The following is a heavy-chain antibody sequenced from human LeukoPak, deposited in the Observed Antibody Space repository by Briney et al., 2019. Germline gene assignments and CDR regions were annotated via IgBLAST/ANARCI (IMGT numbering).Heavy chain of an antibody. CDR3: ARDGVPNY. CDR1: GGSVSGYY. V-gene: IGHV4-59*02. J-gene: IGHJ4*02. D-gene: IGHD3-10*01. Sequence: SETLSLTCTVSGGSVSGYYWSWLRRPPGKGLEWIGKIYCSGTTNYNPSLRSRVTISLDASKNQFSLKLTSVTAADTAVYYCARDGVPNYWGQGTLVTVSS. CDR2: IYCSGTT.